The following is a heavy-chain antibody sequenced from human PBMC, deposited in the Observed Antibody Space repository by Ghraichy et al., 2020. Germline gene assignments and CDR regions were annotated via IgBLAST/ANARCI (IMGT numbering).Heavy chain of an antibody. CDR3: ARQIMVRGVIHSSYFDY. V-gene: IGHV4-59*08. J-gene: IGHJ4*02. CDR1: GDSITSSY. CDR2: IYFNRST. Sequence: SETLSLTCSVSGDSITSSYWSWIRQPPGKGLEWIGCIYFNRSTNYNPSLQSRVTISVDTSNNQFSLTLHSVTAADTAIYYCARQIMVRGVIHSSYFDYWGQGTLVTASS. D-gene: IGHD3-10*01.